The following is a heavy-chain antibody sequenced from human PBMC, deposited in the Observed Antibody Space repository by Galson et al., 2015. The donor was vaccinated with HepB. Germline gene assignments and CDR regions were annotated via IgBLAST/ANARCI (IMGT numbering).Heavy chain of an antibody. CDR3: ARGGPLRELRRYFDY. CDR2: ISYDGSNK. CDR1: GFTFSSYA. D-gene: IGHD1-26*01. J-gene: IGHJ4*02. V-gene: IGHV3-30-3*01. Sequence: SLRLSCAASGFTFSSYAMHWVRQAPGKGLEWVAVISYDGSNKYYADSVKGRFTISRDNSKNTLYLQMNSLRAEDTAVYYCARGGPLRELRRYFDYWGQGTLVTVSS.